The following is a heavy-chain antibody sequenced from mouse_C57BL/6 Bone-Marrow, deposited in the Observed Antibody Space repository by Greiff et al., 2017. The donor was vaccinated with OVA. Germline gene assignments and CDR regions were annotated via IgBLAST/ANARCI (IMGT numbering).Heavy chain of an antibody. Sequence: EVMLVESGGGLAQPKGSLKLSCAASGFSFNTYAMNWVRQAPGKGLEWVARIRSKSNNYATYYADSVKDRFTISRDDSESMLYLQMNNLKTEDTAMYYCVTSHGSSYNAMDYWGQGTSVTVSS. J-gene: IGHJ4*01. CDR3: VTSHGSSYNAMDY. CDR1: GFSFNTYA. CDR2: IRSKSNNYAT. D-gene: IGHD1-1*01. V-gene: IGHV10-1*01.